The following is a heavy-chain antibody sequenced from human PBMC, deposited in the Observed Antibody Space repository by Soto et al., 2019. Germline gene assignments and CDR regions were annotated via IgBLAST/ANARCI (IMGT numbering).Heavy chain of an antibody. J-gene: IGHJ5*02. D-gene: IGHD2-21*02. CDR2: IGTAGDT. V-gene: IGHV3-13*01. CDR3: ARGLRRDGDCVFDP. CDR1: GFTFSSYD. Sequence: EVQLVESGGGLVQPGGSLRLSCAASGFTFSSYDMHWVRQATGKGLEWVSAIGTAGDTYYPGSVKGRFTISRENAKNSLYLQMNSLRAGDTAVYYCARGLRRDGDCVFDPWGQGTLVTVSS.